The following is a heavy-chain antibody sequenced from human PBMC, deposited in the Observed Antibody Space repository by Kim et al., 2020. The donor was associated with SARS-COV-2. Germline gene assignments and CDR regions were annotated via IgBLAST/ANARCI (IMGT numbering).Heavy chain of an antibody. CDR3: ARTPSRYFDWPYNNWFDP. CDR1: GFTFSSYS. Sequence: GGSLRLSCAASGFTFSSYSMNWVRQAPGKGLEWVSYISSSSSTIYYADSVKGRFTISRDNAKNSLYLQMNSLRDEDTAVYYCARTPSRYFDWPYNNWFDPWGQGTLVTVSS. J-gene: IGHJ5*02. V-gene: IGHV3-48*02. CDR2: ISSSSSTI. D-gene: IGHD3-9*01.